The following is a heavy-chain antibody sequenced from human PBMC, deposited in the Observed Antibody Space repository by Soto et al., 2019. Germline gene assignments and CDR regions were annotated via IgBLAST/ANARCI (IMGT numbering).Heavy chain of an antibody. CDR2: ISGSGGST. CDR3: AKDRPRARGRYGIGGRCYADFDR. Sequence: PGRSLRISFASPGFTFSSYAMSWVRQAPGQGLEWVSAISGSGGSTYYADSVKGRFTISRDNSKNTLYLQMNSLRAEDTAVYYCAKDRPRARGRYGIGGRCYADFDRRGNGTRVTVSS. V-gene: IGHV3-23*01. J-gene: IGHJ6*04. CDR1: GFTFSSYA. D-gene: IGHD2-15*01.